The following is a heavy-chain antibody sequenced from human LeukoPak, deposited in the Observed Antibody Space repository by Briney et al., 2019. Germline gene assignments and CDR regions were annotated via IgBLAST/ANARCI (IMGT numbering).Heavy chain of an antibody. CDR1: GFTVSSNY. V-gene: IGHV3-66*04. CDR3: ARLAAAVGDAFDI. D-gene: IGHD6-13*01. CDR2: IYSGGST. J-gene: IGHJ3*02. Sequence: PGGSLRLSCAASGFTVSSNYMSWVRQAPGKGLEWVSVIYSGGSTYYADSVKGRFTISRDNSKDTLYLQMNSLRAEDTAVYYCARLAAAVGDAFDIWGQGTLVTVSS.